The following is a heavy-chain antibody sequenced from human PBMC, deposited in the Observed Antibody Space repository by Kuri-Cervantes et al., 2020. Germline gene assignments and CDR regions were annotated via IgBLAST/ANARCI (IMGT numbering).Heavy chain of an antibody. CDR1: GFSFSTFK. CDR3: ARVQVTSSWFRYYYYYMDV. J-gene: IGHJ6*03. V-gene: IGHV3-21*01. CDR2: IDSTSRHI. Sequence: GESLKISCAASGFSFSTFKMNWVRQAPGKGLEWVSSIDSTSRHIYYADSVKGRFTISRDNSKSTLYLQMNSLRAEDTAVYYCARVQVTSSWFRYYYYYMDVWGKGTTVTVSS. D-gene: IGHD6-13*01.